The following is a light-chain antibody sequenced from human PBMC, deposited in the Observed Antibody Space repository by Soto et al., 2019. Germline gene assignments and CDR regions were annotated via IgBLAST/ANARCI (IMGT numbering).Light chain of an antibody. Sequence: QSALTQPTSVSGSPGQSITISCTGNHNDIGTYDYVSWYQQHPGRAPRLLIHGVTTRPSGISGRFSASKSGLTASLTISGLQPEDEADYYCSSFTSNRIYVFGPGTKLDRP. J-gene: IGLJ1*01. CDR2: GVT. CDR1: HNDIGTYDY. CDR3: SSFTSNRIYV. V-gene: IGLV2-14*03.